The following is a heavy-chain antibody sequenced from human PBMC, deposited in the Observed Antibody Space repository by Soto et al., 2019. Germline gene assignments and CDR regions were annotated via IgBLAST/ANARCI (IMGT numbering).Heavy chain of an antibody. V-gene: IGHV3-23*01. Sequence: EVQLLESGGGLVQPGGSLRLSCAASGFTFSNYAMTWVRQAPGKGLEWVSAISGGATYYADSVKGRCTISRDESKNTLYLQMNILRPEDTAVYYCAKDSYGDTLNWFDPWGQGTLVTVSS. D-gene: IGHD4-17*01. CDR1: GFTFSNYA. CDR2: ISGGAT. J-gene: IGHJ5*02. CDR3: AKDSYGDTLNWFDP.